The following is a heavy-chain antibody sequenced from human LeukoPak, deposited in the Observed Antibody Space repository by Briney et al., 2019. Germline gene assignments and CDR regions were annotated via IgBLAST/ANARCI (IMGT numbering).Heavy chain of an antibody. CDR3: ARESPRSGYYYGDDAFDI. CDR1: GYTFTDYS. Sequence: ASVKVSCKASGYTFTDYSMHWVRQAPGQGLEWMGWMNPNSGGTNHAQTFRGRVTMTRDTSISTAYMELTSLRSDDTAVYYCARESPRSGYYYGDDAFDIWGQGTMVTVSS. J-gene: IGHJ3*02. CDR2: MNPNSGGT. V-gene: IGHV1-2*02. D-gene: IGHD3-22*01.